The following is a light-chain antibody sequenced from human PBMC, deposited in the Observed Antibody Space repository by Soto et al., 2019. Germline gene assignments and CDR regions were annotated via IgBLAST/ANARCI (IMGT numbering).Light chain of an antibody. Sequence: EIGLKQSPGTLSLSPGERATLSCRASQSVSSSYLAWYQQKPGQAPRLLIYGASSRATGIPDRFSGSGSGTDFTLTISRLEPEDFAVYYCQQYGSSLFTFGPGTKVDI. CDR2: GAS. CDR1: QSVSSSY. CDR3: QQYGSSLFT. V-gene: IGKV3-20*01. J-gene: IGKJ3*01.